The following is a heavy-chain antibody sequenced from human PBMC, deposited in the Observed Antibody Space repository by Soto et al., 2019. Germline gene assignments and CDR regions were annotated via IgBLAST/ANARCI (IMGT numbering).Heavy chain of an antibody. CDR1: GGSVSSGGHS. CDR3: ARGDTRLGELSHNF. CDR2: IYQSEYA. Sequence: QLQLQESGSGHVKPSETLSLTCVVSGGSVSSGGHSWSWIRQSPGKGLEWVGSIYQSEYAYYSPSLRSRVAISVDRSSNQASLRMTSMTAADTAIYYCARGDTRLGELSHNFWGQGTLVTVSS. V-gene: IGHV4-30-2*06. J-gene: IGHJ4*02. D-gene: IGHD3-16*02.